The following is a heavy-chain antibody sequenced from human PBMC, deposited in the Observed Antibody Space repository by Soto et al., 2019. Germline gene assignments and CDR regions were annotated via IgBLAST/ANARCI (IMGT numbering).Heavy chain of an antibody. J-gene: IGHJ4*02. CDR1: GYTFTSHG. CDR3: ASWSAKTRDFGSPFDY. D-gene: IGHD4-17*01. V-gene: IGHV1-18*04. Sequence: ASVKVSCKASGYTFTSHGISWVRQAPGQGLEWMGWISGYNGNTNYAQKLQGRVTMTTDTSTSTAYMELRSLRTDDKAVYSSASWSAKTRDFGSPFDYWGQGTRVTVSS. CDR2: ISGYNGNT.